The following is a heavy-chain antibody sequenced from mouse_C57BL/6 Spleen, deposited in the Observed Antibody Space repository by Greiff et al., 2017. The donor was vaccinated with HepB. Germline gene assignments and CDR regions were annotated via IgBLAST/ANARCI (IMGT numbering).Heavy chain of an antibody. V-gene: IGHV1-4*01. Sequence: QVQLKQSGAELARPGASVKMSCKASGYTFTSYTMHWVKQRPGQGLEWIGYINPSSGYTKYNQKFKDKATLTADKSSSTAYMQLSSLTSEDSAVYYCARQGYYDYEVYFDYWGQGTTLTVSS. D-gene: IGHD2-4*01. J-gene: IGHJ2*01. CDR3: ARQGYYDYEVYFDY. CDR1: GYTFTSYT. CDR2: INPSSGYT.